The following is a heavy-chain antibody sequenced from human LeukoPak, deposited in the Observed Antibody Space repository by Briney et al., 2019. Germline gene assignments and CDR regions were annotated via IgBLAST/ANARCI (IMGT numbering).Heavy chain of an antibody. J-gene: IGHJ1*01. V-gene: IGHV3-7*01. Sequence: GGSLRLSCAASGFTFSSYWMSWVRQAPGKGLEWVANIKQDGSEKYYVDSVKGRFTISRTNAKNSLYLQMTSLRAEDTAVYYCARMVPTITMIVVVKTGYFQHWGQGTLVTVSS. CDR3: ARMVPTITMIVVVKTGYFQH. CDR1: GFTFSSYW. CDR2: IKQDGSEK. D-gene: IGHD3-22*01.